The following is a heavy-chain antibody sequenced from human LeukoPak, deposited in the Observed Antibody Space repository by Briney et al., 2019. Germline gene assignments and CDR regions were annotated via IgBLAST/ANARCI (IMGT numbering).Heavy chain of an antibody. D-gene: IGHD5-12*01. CDR1: GFTFSIDA. Sequence: GGSLRLSGAASGFTFSIDAMSWVRQAPGKGLEWVSAISGSGDITYHADSVKGRFTISRDNAKNSLYLQMNSLRAEDTDVYYCARDRLRDWFDPWGQGTLVTVSS. J-gene: IGHJ5*02. V-gene: IGHV3-23*01. CDR3: ARDRLRDWFDP. CDR2: ISGSGDIT.